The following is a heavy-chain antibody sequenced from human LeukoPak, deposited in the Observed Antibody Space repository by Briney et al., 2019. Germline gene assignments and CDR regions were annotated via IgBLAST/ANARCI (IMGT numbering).Heavy chain of an antibody. CDR1: GYTFTSYD. J-gene: IGHJ5*02. CDR2: IIPIFGTA. D-gene: IGHD6-13*01. CDR3: ARLNKGSSSWYWGYNWFDP. V-gene: IGHV1-69*05. Sequence: ASVKVSCKAAGYTFTSYDINWVRQAPGQGLEWMGGIIPIFGTANYAQKFQGRVTITTDESTSTAYMELSSLRSEDTAVYYCARLNKGSSSWYWGYNWFDPWGQGTLVTVSS.